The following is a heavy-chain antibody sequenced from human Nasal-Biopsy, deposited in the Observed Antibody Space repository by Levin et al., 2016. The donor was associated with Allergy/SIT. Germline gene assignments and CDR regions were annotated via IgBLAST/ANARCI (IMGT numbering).Heavy chain of an antibody. Sequence: GGSLRLSCAASGFSFSSYTMSWIRQAPGKGPEWVSSFTTRTNYIYYSESVKGRFSISRDDAKSSLYLQMNSLRVEDTAVYYCARVRTGYSGAWYIDYWGQGNLITVSS. CDR2: FTTRTNYI. J-gene: IGHJ4*02. CDR3: ARVRTGYSGAWYIDY. CDR1: GFSFSSYT. D-gene: IGHD5-12*01. V-gene: IGHV3-21*01.